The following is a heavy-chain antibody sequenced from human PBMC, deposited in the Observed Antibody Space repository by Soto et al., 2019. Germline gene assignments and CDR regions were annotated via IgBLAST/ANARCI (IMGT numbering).Heavy chain of an antibody. V-gene: IGHV5-10-1*01. CDR3: ARLSLLWFGELLYGMDV. CDR1: GYSFTSYW. CDR2: IDPSDSYT. J-gene: IGHJ6*02. D-gene: IGHD3-10*01. Sequence: PGESLKISCKGSGYSFTSYWIGWVRQMPGKGLEWMGRIDPSDSYTNYSPSFQGHVTISADKSISTAYLQWSSLKASDTAMYYCARLSLLWFGELLYGMDVWGQGITVTVS.